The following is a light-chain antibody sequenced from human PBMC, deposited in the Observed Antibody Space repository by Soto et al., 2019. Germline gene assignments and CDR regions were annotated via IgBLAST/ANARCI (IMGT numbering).Light chain of an antibody. CDR3: QQSYSSPPT. V-gene: IGKV1-39*01. CDR2: AAS. J-gene: IGKJ1*01. CDR1: QSISNH. Sequence: DIQLTQSPSFLSASVGDRVTITCRASQSISNHLNWYQQKPGKAPKLLIFAASSLQSGVPSRFSGSRSGPDCTLTISSLQPEDVATYYCQQSYSSPPTFGQGTKVDI.